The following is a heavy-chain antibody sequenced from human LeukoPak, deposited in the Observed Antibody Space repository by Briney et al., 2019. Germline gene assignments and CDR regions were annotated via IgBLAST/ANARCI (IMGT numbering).Heavy chain of an antibody. CDR1: GGSITYSHYY. V-gene: IGHV4-39*01. D-gene: IGHD1-26*01. CDR2: IYYSGST. CDR3: ARQSGSYGGILDN. Sequence: PSETLSLTCSVSGGSITYSHYYWGWVRQPPGKGLEWIGGIYYSGSTYYNPSLKSRVSISVDTSRNEFSLRLSSVTAADTALYFCARQSGSYGGILDNWGQGILGTVSS. J-gene: IGHJ4*02.